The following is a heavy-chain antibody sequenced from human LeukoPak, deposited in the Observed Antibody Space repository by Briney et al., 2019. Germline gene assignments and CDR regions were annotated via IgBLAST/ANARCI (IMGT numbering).Heavy chain of an antibody. CDR1: GFTFSSYW. J-gene: IGHJ1*01. CDR3: ARGGTFYFQH. D-gene: IGHD2/OR15-2a*01. Sequence: GGSLRLSCAASGFTFSSYWMHWVRQAPGKGLVWVSHINSDGSSTNYADSVKGRFTISRDNSENTLYLQMNSLSDEDTAVYYCARGGTFYFQHWGQGTLVTVSS. CDR2: INSDGSST. V-gene: IGHV3-74*01.